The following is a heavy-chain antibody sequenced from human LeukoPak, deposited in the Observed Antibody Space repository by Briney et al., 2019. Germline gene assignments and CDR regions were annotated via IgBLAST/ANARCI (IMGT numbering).Heavy chain of an antibody. D-gene: IGHD1-7*01. Sequence: SETLSLTCTVSGGSISSSSYYWGWIRQPPGKGLEWIGSIYYSGSTYYNPSLKSRVTISVDTSKNQFSLKLSSVTAADTAVYYCARKTGTTRGWYFDLWGRGTLVTVSS. CDR1: GGSISSSSYY. CDR3: ARKTGTTRGWYFDL. CDR2: IYYSGST. V-gene: IGHV4-39*07. J-gene: IGHJ2*01.